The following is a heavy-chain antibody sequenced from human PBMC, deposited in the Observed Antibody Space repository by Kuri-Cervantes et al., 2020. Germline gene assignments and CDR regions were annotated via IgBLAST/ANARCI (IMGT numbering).Heavy chain of an antibody. J-gene: IGHJ4*02. V-gene: IGHV3-30-3*01. Sequence: GGSLRLSCAASGFTFSSYAMHWVRQAPGKGLEWVAVISYDGSNKYYADSVKGRFTISRENAKNTLYLQMNSLRAEDTAVYYCARDRFRYFDYWGQGTLVTVSS. CDR3: ARDRFRYFDY. CDR2: ISYDGSNK. CDR1: GFTFSSYA.